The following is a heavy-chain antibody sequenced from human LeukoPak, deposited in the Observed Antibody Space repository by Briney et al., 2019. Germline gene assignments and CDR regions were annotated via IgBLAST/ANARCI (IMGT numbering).Heavy chain of an antibody. Sequence: ETLSLTCAVYGGSFSGYYWSWVRQAPGKGLEWVSAISGSGGSTYYADSVKGRFTISRDNSKNTLYLQMNSLRAEDTAVYYCALNQRDTGNYWGQGTLVTVSS. CDR1: GGSFSGYY. CDR3: ALNQRDTGNY. J-gene: IGHJ4*02. D-gene: IGHD5-24*01. CDR2: ISGSGGST. V-gene: IGHV3-23*01.